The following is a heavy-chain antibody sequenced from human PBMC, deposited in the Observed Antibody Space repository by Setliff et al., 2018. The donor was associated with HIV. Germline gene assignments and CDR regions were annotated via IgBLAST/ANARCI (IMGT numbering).Heavy chain of an antibody. V-gene: IGHV1-46*01. D-gene: IGHD5-18*01. CDR2: INPSGGRT. J-gene: IGHJ6*02. CDR1: GYTFTNYY. Sequence: GASVKVSCKASGYTFTNYYIHWVRQAPGQGLEWMGLINPSGGRTSYAQKFQGRLTMTRDTSRSTVYMELSSLRSDDTAVYYCARSYIAFLSTWYYGMDVWGQGTTVTVSS. CDR3: ARSYIAFLSTWYYGMDV.